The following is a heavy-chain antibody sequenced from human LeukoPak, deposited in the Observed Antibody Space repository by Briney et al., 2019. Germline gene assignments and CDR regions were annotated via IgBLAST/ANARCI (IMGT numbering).Heavy chain of an antibody. J-gene: IGHJ5*02. V-gene: IGHV1-69*13. CDR2: IIPIFGTA. D-gene: IGHD6-19*01. CDR3: ARGIAVAYNWFDP. Sequence: GASVKVSCKASGGTFSSYAISWVRQAPGQGREWMGGIIPIFGTANYAQKFQGRVTITADESTSTAYMELSSLRSEDTAVYYCARGIAVAYNWFDPWGQGTLVTVSS. CDR1: GGTFSSYA.